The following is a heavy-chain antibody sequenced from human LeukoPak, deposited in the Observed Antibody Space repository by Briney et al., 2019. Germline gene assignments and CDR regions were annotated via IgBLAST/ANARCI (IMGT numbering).Heavy chain of an antibody. CDR3: TTELGGYYDSSGLFDY. D-gene: IGHD3-22*01. CDR1: GFTFSNAW. Sequence: PGGPLRLSCAASGFTFSNAWMSWVRQAPGKGLEWFGSIKSKTDGGTTDYAAPVKGRFTISRDDSKNTLYLQMDSLKTEDTAVYYCTTELGGYYDSSGLFDYWGQGTLVTVSS. J-gene: IGHJ4*02. CDR2: IKSKTDGGTT. V-gene: IGHV3-15*01.